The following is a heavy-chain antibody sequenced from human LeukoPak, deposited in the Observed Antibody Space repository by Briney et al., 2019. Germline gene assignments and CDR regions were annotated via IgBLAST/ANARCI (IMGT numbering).Heavy chain of an antibody. CDR3: ARGETYRKLDY. D-gene: IGHD3-16*01. CDR2: IIPILGIA. Sequence: SVKVSCKASGGTFSSYAISWVRQAPGQGLEWIGRIIPILGIANYAQKFQGRVTITADKSTSTAYMELSSLRSEDTAVYYCARGETYRKLDYWGQGTLVTVSS. CDR1: GGTFSSYA. J-gene: IGHJ4*02. V-gene: IGHV1-69*04.